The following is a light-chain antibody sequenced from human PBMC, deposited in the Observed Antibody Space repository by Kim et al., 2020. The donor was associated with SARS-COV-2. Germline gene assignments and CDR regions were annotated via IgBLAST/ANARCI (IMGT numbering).Light chain of an antibody. CDR3: QTWDSSSGV. V-gene: IGLV3-1*01. CDR1: NFGAKY. Sequence: GSPEQKARVACSGDNFGAKYVFCYRKRPGQSPVLVIYQDAKRPSGNPERLSGSISGNTATLTISETQAMDEADYYCQTWDSSSGVFGTGTKVTVL. J-gene: IGLJ1*01. CDR2: QDA.